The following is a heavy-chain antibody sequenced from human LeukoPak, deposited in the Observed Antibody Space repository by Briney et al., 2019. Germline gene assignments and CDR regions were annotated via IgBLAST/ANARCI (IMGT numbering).Heavy chain of an antibody. J-gene: IGHJ4*02. CDR3: ARGLWNNY. Sequence: SETLSLTCAVYGGSLSGYYWSWIRQPPGKGLEWIGEINHSGSTNYNPSLKSRVTISVDTSKNQFSLKLSSVTAADTAVYYCARGLWNNYWGQGTLVTVSS. D-gene: IGHD1/OR15-1a*01. V-gene: IGHV4-34*01. CDR1: GGSLSGYY. CDR2: INHSGST.